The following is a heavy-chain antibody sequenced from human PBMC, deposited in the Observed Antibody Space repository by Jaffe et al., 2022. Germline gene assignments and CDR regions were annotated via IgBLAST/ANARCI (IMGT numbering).Heavy chain of an antibody. CDR2: IQYDGSNK. J-gene: IGHJ4*02. Sequence: QVQLVESGGGVVQPGGSLRLSCAASGFTFRSYGMHWVRQAPGKGLEWVSFIQYDGSNKYYADSVKGRFTISRDNSKNTVYLQMNSLRAEDTAVYYCAKDYWHSYDSGGPLDYWGQGTLVTVSS. CDR3: AKDYWHSYDSGGPLDY. D-gene: IGHD3-22*01. CDR1: GFTFRSYG. V-gene: IGHV3-30*02.